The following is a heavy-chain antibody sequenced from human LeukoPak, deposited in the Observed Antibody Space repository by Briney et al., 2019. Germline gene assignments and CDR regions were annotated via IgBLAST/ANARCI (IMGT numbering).Heavy chain of an antibody. J-gene: IGHJ6*02. CDR1: GFTFSSYW. V-gene: IGHV3-74*01. CDR2: IISGGSST. Sequence: GGSLILSCAASGFTFSSYWMHWVRQAPGKGLVWVSNIISGGSSTSHADSVKGRFTISRDNAKNTLYLQMNSLRAEDTAVYYCVRDYRYGMDVWGQGTTVTVSS. CDR3: VRDYRYGMDV. D-gene: IGHD3-16*02.